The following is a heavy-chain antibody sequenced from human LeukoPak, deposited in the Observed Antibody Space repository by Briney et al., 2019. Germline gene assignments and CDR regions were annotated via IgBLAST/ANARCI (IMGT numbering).Heavy chain of an antibody. V-gene: IGHV3-21*01. J-gene: IGHJ6*03. CDR2: ISSSSSYI. CDR3: ARGSGYMGEYSSGWYGKSYYYYYMDV. Sequence: GGSLRLSCAASGFTFSSYSMNWVRQAPGKGLEWVSSISSSSSYIYYADSVKGRFTISRDNAKNSLYLQMNSLRAEDTAVYYCARGSGYMGEYSSGWYGKSYYYYYMDVWGKGTTVTISS. D-gene: IGHD6-19*01. CDR1: GFTFSSYS.